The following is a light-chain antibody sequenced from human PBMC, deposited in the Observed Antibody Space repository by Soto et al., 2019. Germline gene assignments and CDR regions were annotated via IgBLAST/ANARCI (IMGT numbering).Light chain of an antibody. Sequence: QLVLTQSPSASASLGASVKLTCTLSSGHSSYAIAWHQQQPEKGPRYLMKLNSDGSHSKGDGIPDRFSGSSSGAERYLTISSLQSEDEADNYGQTWGTLIRVFGGGTKLTVL. CDR1: SGHSSYA. J-gene: IGLJ2*01. CDR2: LNSDGSH. CDR3: QTWGTLIRV. V-gene: IGLV4-69*01.